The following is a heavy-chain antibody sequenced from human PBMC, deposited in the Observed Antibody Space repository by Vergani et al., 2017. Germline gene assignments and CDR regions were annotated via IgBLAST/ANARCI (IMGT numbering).Heavy chain of an antibody. V-gene: IGHV3-30*18. Sequence: QVQLVESGGGVVQPGRSLRLSCAVSGFTFSSYGMHWVRQAPGKGLNWVAVISDDGSNKFYTDSLKGRFSIPRENSKNTVYLKINSLLAKDTAVYYCAKVGHWNYDFDYWGQGTLVTVSS. CDR3: AKVGHWNYDFDY. J-gene: IGHJ4*02. D-gene: IGHD1-7*01. CDR2: ISDDGSNK. CDR1: GFTFSSYG.